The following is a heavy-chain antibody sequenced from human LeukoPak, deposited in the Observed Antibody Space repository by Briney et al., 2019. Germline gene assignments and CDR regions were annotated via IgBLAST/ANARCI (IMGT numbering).Heavy chain of an antibody. CDR1: GFTFTVYY. CDR3: ARDRLPGGSYLDY. D-gene: IGHD3-16*01. J-gene: IGHJ4*01. Sequence: ASVKVSCTASGFTFTVYYMHWVRQAPGQGLEWLGWINPNSGGTNYAQKFHGRVTMTRDTSVNTAYLELSRLRSDDTAVYYCARDRLPGGSYLDYWGHGTLVTVSS. CDR2: INPNSGGT. V-gene: IGHV1-2*02.